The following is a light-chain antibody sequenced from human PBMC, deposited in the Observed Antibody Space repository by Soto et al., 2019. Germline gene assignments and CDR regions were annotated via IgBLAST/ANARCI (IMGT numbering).Light chain of an antibody. Sequence: QSALTQPASVSGSPGQSITISCTGTSSDVGTYKFVSWYQQHPGQAPKLMIYEVSERPSGISNRFSGSKSGNTASLTISGLQTEDEAGYYCSSHATDYVLFGGGTQLTVL. CDR1: SSDVGTYKF. CDR3: SSHATDYVL. V-gene: IGLV2-23*02. J-gene: IGLJ7*01. CDR2: EVS.